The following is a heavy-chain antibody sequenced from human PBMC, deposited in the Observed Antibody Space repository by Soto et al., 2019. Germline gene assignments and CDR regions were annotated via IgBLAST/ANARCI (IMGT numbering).Heavy chain of an antibody. D-gene: IGHD2-8*01. CDR1: GDSITTNNYY. V-gene: IGHV4-39*01. CDR2: IYYSGTT. Sequence: SEPLCLTCTVSGDSITTNNYYWGWIRQPPGKGLQWVANIYYSGTTYYNPSLKGRVIISIDTSTNQFSLKLSSVTAADTAVYYCARGVYDPESDQLRWFDYWGQGTLVTVSS. J-gene: IGHJ4*02. CDR3: ARGVYDPESDQLRWFDY.